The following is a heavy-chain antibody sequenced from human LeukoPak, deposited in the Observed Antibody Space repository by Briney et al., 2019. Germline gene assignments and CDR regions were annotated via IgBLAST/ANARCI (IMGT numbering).Heavy chain of an antibody. D-gene: IGHD3-22*01. J-gene: IGHJ5*02. CDR2: IRYDGSNK. CDR3: AKDRGSYYYDSSGYHH. V-gene: IGHV3-30*02. Sequence: PGGSLRLSCAASGFTFSSYGMHWVRQAPGKGLEWVAFIRYDGSNKYYADSVKGRFTISRDNSKNTLYLQMNSLRVEDTAVYYCAKDRGSYYYDSSGYHHWGQGSLVTVSS. CDR1: GFTFSSYG.